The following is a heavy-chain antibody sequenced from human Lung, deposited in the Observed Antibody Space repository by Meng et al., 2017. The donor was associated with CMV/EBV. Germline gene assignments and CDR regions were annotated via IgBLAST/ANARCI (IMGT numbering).Heavy chain of an antibody. J-gene: IGHJ4*02. CDR1: GYAFTNYN. CDR2: VNPSGHTP. Sequence: ASXXVSXKASGYAFTNYNIHWVRQHAGQGLEWMGSVNPSGHTPGLAQVFQGRVIMTSDTYTSTVYLELSSLISEDTAVDYCARDCCGAGCWRRRGLDFWGRGXLVTVSS. V-gene: IGHV1-46*01. CDR3: ARDCCGAGCWRRRGLDF. D-gene: IGHD2-15*01.